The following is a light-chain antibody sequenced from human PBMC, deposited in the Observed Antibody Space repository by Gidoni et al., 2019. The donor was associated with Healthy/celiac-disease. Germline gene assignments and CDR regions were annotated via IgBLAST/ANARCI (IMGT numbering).Light chain of an antibody. CDR3: QQYNSYST. CDR2: HAS. Sequence: DIQMTQSPSTLSASVGDRVTSTCRASQSISSWLAWYQQKPGKAPKLLIYHASSLESGVPSRFSGSGSGTEFTLTISSLQPYDFATYYCQQYNSYSTFGQGTKVEIK. CDR1: QSISSW. V-gene: IGKV1-5*03. J-gene: IGKJ1*01.